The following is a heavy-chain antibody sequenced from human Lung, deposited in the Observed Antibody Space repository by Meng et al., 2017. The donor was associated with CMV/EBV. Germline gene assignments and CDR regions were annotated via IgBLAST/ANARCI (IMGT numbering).Heavy chain of an antibody. V-gene: IGHV3-11*04. Sequence: SLKISCAAPGFSFRDYYMSWIRQAPGKGPEWISYITSSGNDRYYRDSVRGRFTIARDNAKRSLYLQMDSLRVDDTAVYYCARDVNHDYSTVYRTPGVGWVDPWGHGTRVTVSS. J-gene: IGHJ5*02. CDR2: ITSSGNDR. CDR3: ARDVNHDYSTVYRTPGVGWVDP. CDR1: GFSFRDYY. D-gene: IGHD1-26*01.